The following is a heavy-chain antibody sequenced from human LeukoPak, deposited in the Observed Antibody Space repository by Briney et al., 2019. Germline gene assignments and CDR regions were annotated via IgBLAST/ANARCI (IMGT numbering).Heavy chain of an antibody. CDR1: GGSISSNNW. V-gene: IGHV4-4*02. J-gene: IGHJ5*02. D-gene: IGHD3-10*01. CDR3: AGGGYYGLGNDFRFDP. Sequence: SETLSLTCAVFGGSISSNNWWSWVRQPPGKGLEWTGSIDHSGSTYYNPSLKSRITISVDTSKNQFSLKLSSVTAADTAVYYCAGGGYYGLGNDFRFDPWGQGTLVTVSS. CDR2: IDHSGST.